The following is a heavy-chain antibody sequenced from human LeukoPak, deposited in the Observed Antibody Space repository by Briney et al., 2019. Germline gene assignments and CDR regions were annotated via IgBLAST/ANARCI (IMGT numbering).Heavy chain of an antibody. V-gene: IGHV1-2*02. Sequence: ASVTVSCKASGYTFTGYYMHWVRQAPGQGLEWMGWINPNSGGTNYAQKFQGRVTMTRNTSISTAYMELSRLRSDDTAVYYCARVFYSNYVFDPWGQGTLVTVSS. CDR1: GYTFTGYY. CDR2: INPNSGGT. J-gene: IGHJ5*02. CDR3: ARVFYSNYVFDP. D-gene: IGHD4-11*01.